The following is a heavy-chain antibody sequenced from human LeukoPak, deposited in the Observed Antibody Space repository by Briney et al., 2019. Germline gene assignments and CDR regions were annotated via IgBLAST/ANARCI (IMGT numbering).Heavy chain of an antibody. CDR2: ISYDGSNK. V-gene: IGHV3-30*18. CDR1: GFTFSSYG. Sequence: GGSLRLSCAAPGFTFSSYGMHWVRQAPGKGLEWVAVISYDGSNKYYADSVKGRFTISRDNSKDTLYLQMDSLRAVDTAVYYCAKDAIFSGSYFFDYWGQGTLVTVSS. J-gene: IGHJ4*02. CDR3: AKDAIFSGSYFFDY. D-gene: IGHD1-26*01.